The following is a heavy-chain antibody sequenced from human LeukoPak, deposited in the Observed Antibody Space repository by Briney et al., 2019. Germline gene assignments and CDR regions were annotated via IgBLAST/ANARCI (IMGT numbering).Heavy chain of an antibody. Sequence: PGGSLRLSCAASGFTFSSYSMNWVRQAPGKGLEWVSSISSSSSYIYYADSVKGRFTISRDNSKNTLYLQMNSLRAEDTAISWFPEGNWGQGTLVTVSS. CDR1: GFTFSSYS. V-gene: IGHV3-21*04. CDR2: ISSSSSYI. J-gene: IGHJ4*02. D-gene: IGHD6-13*01. CDR3: PEGN.